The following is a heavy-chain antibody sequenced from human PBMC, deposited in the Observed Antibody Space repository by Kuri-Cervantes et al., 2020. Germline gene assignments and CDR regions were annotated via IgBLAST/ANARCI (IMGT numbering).Heavy chain of an antibody. V-gene: IGHV1-18*01. D-gene: IGHD3-10*01. J-gene: IGHJ4*02. CDR1: GYTFTSYG. CDR3: ARTTYYYGSVDY. CDR2: ISAYNGNT. Sequence: ASVKVSCKASGYTFTSYGISWVRQAPGQGLEWMGWISAYNGNTNYAQKLQGRVTMTTDTSTSTAYTELRSLRSDDTAVYYCARTTYYYGSVDYWGQGTLVTVSS.